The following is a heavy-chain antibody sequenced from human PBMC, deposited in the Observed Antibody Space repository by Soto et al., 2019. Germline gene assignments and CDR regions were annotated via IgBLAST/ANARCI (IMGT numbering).Heavy chain of an antibody. D-gene: IGHD3-22*01. CDR1: GFTFSSYS. Sequence: VGSLRLSCAASGFTFSSYSMNWVRQAPGKGLEWVSSISSSSSYIYYADSVKGRFTISRDNAKNSLYLQMNSLRAEDTAVYYCARVTQDLIVVVMGLDIWGQGTMVTVSS. V-gene: IGHV3-21*01. J-gene: IGHJ3*02. CDR3: ARVTQDLIVVVMGLDI. CDR2: ISSSSSYI.